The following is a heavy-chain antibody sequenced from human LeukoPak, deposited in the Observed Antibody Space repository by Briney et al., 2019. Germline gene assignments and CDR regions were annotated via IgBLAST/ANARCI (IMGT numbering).Heavy chain of an antibody. CDR3: ARDRVWFGELPGNWFDP. CDR2: INSDGSST. D-gene: IGHD3-10*01. V-gene: IGHV3-74*01. CDR1: GFTFSSYW. Sequence: GGSLRLSCAASGFTFSSYWMHWVRHAPGKGLVWVSRINSDGSSTSYADSVKGRFTISRDNAKNALYLQMNSLRAEDTAVYYCARDRVWFGELPGNWFDPWGQGTLVTVSS. J-gene: IGHJ5*02.